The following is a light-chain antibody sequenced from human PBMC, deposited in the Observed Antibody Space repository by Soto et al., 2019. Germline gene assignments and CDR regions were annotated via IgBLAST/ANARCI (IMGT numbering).Light chain of an antibody. V-gene: IGKV3-15*01. CDR2: DVS. CDR3: QQYNNWPYT. Sequence: RVMTQYPATLSVSPGERATLSCRASQSVSTHLAWYYQNPGQAPRLLIYDVSTRATGVPDRFGGSGSGTEFTLTISSLQSEDFAVYYCQQYNNWPYTFGQGTKLEIK. J-gene: IGKJ2*01. CDR1: QSVSTH.